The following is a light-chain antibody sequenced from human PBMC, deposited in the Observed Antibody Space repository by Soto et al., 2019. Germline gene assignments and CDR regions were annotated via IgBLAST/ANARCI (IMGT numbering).Light chain of an antibody. CDR1: QNIGNS. V-gene: IGKV3-15*01. Sequence: EMDMTQSPATLSVSPGEAATLSCRAAQNIGNSLGWYQQRPGQAPRLLIYGAFHRATGIPARVSGSGSGTEFTLTVNSLQPEDSATYYCQYLGAFGQGTKWEIK. J-gene: IGKJ2*01. CDR3: QYLGA. CDR2: GAF.